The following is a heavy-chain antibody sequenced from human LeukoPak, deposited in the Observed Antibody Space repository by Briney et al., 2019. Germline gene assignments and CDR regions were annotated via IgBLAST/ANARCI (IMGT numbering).Heavy chain of an antibody. D-gene: IGHD2-2*01. V-gene: IGHV1-69*02. J-gene: IGHJ4*02. CDR1: GGTFSSYT. CDR2: IIPILGIA. Sequence: RSSVKVSCKASGGTFSSYTISWVRQAPGQGLEWMGRIIPILGIANYAQKFQGRVTITADKSTSTAYMELSSLRSEDTAVYYCARSAPHCSSTSCSPVDWDQGTLVTVSS. CDR3: ARSAPHCSSTSCSPVD.